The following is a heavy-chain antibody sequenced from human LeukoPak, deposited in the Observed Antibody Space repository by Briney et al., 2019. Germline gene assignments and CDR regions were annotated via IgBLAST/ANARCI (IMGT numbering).Heavy chain of an antibody. CDR2: IYYSGST. CDR3: ARASWGFSASDI. Sequence: SETLSLTCTVSGGSISSYYWGWIRQTPGKGLEWIGSIYYSGSTYYNPSLKSRVTISVDTSKNQFSLKLSSVTAADTAVYFSARASWGFSASDIWGQGTMVTVSS. V-gene: IGHV4-39*01. D-gene: IGHD7-27*01. J-gene: IGHJ3*02. CDR1: GGSISSYY.